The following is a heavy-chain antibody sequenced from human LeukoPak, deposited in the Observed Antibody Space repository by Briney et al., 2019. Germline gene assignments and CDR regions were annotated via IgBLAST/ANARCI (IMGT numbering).Heavy chain of an antibody. CDR1: GFTFNTAW. J-gene: IGHJ5*01. CDR3: TVLSGRHFDS. V-gene: IGHV3-15*01. CDR2: IQTKSDGATG. D-gene: IGHD6-19*01. Sequence: GGSLRLSCAASGFTFNTAWMGWVRQLPGKGLEGGGRIQTKSDGATGSYPIPVKGRGTTSRDDSKNTASLQIDDVRIEDTAVYCCTVLSGRHFDSWGQGTQVTVSP.